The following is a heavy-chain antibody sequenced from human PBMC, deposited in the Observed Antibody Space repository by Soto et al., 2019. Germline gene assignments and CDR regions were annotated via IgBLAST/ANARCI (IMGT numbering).Heavy chain of an antibody. J-gene: IGHJ6*02. Sequence: PSETLSLTCTVSGDSINTPHYYWSWIRQPPGKGLEWIGYIYYSGSTFYNPSLKSRVTISEDTPKNQFSLKLSSVTAADTAVYYCARHNGPLYVGYYYDMDVWGQGTTVTVSS. D-gene: IGHD3-16*01. V-gene: IGHV4-30-4*01. CDR3: ARHNGPLYVGYYYDMDV. CDR1: GDSINTPHYY. CDR2: IYYSGST.